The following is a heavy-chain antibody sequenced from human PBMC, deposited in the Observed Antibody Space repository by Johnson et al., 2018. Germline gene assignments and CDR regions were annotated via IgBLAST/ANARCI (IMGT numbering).Heavy chain of an antibody. J-gene: IGHJ6*02. D-gene: IGHD3-10*01. CDR1: GGSISSYY. CDR3: ARGRDNYDGSGVEDYGMDV. CDR2: IYYSGNT. Sequence: QVQLQESGPGLVKPSETLSLTCTVSGGSISSYYWSWIRQSPGKGLEWIGYIYYSGNTNYNPSLKSRVTISVDTSQNQFSLQLSSVTAADTAVYYWARGRDNYDGSGVEDYGMDVLGQGTTVTVSS. V-gene: IGHV4-59*01.